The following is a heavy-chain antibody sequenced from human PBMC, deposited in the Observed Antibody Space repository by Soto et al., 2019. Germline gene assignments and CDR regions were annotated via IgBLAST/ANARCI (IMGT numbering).Heavy chain of an antibody. V-gene: IGHV3-23*01. D-gene: IGHD5-12*01. CDR1: GFTFSSYA. CDR2: ISGIGHST. CDR3: AKSMMATIGHFDS. J-gene: IGHJ4*02. Sequence: EVQLLESGGGLVQPGGSLRLSCAASGFTFSSYAMSWVRQAPGKGLEWVSSISGIGHSTYYGDSVKGRFTISRDNSKNTRYLKMNSLRAGDTAIYYCAKSMMATIGHFDSWGQGTLVTVSS.